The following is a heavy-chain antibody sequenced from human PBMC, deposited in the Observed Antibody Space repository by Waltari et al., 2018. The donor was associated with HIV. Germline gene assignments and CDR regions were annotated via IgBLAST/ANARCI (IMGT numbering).Heavy chain of an antibody. J-gene: IGHJ4*02. CDR2: ISYEGSKK. D-gene: IGHD3-22*01. CDR3: AKDPYYYDSSGYADYFDY. V-gene: IGHV3-30*18. CDR1: GFTFSSYG. Sequence: QVQLVESGGGVVQPGRSLRLSCAASGFTFSSYGMHWVRQAPGKGVEWVAVISYEGSKKYYADSVKGRFTISRDNSKNTLYLQMNSLRAEDTAVYYCAKDPYYYDSSGYADYFDYWGQGTLVTVSS.